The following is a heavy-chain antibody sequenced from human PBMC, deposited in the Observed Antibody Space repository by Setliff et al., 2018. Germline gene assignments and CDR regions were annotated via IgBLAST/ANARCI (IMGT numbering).Heavy chain of an antibody. D-gene: IGHD2-2*01. V-gene: IGHV1-69*13. Sequence: ASAKVSCKASGGNFNNYAINWVRQAPGQGLEWAGRIIPLFGTTNFAQEFQGRVTITADESTETTYMDLTSLRSEDTAVYYCARGYQVTPPRADAFDIWGQGTLVTVSS. J-gene: IGHJ3*02. CDR1: GGNFNNYA. CDR2: IIPLFGTT. CDR3: ARGYQVTPPRADAFDI.